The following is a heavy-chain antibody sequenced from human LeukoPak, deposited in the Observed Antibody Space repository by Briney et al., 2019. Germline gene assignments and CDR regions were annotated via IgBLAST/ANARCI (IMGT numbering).Heavy chain of an antibody. CDR1: GFTFSSYS. J-gene: IGHJ6*03. Sequence: GGSLRLSCAASGFTFSSYSMNWVRQAPGKGLEWVSSISSSSSYIYYADSVKGRFTISRDNAKSSLYLQMSSLRAEDTAVYYCARGLMQQLVYYYYYYMDVWGKGTTVTVSS. CDR2: ISSSSSYI. CDR3: ARGLMQQLVYYYYYYMDV. D-gene: IGHD6-13*01. V-gene: IGHV3-21*01.